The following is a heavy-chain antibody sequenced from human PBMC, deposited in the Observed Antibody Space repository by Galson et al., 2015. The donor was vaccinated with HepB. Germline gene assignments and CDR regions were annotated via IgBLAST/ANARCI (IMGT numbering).Heavy chain of an antibody. CDR2: INTNTGNP. D-gene: IGHD2/OR15-2a*01. CDR3: ARGPLTGINSYYYYYMDV. CDR1: GYTFTSYA. V-gene: IGHV7-4-1*02. Sequence: SVKVSCKASGYTFTSYAMNWVRQAPGQGLEWMGWINTNTGNPTYAQGFTGRFVFSLGTSVSTAYLQISSLKAEDTAVYYCARGPLTGINSYYYYYMDVWGKGTTVTVSS. J-gene: IGHJ6*03.